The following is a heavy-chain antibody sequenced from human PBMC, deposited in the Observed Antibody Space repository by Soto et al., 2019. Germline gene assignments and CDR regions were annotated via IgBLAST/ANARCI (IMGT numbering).Heavy chain of an antibody. CDR2: IYYSGST. Sequence: SETLSLTCTVSGGSISSSSYYWGWIRQPPGKGLEWIGSIYYSGSTYYNPSLKSRVTISVDTSKNQFSLKLSSVTAADTAVYYCARGTYDFWSGYYRHYYYYYCMDVWGKGTTVTVSS. J-gene: IGHJ6*03. D-gene: IGHD3-3*01. V-gene: IGHV4-39*01. CDR1: GGSISSSSYY. CDR3: ARGTYDFWSGYYRHYYYYYCMDV.